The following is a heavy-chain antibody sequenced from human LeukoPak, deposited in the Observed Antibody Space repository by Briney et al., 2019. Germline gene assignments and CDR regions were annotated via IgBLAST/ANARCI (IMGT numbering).Heavy chain of an antibody. J-gene: IGHJ6*02. V-gene: IGHV4-34*01. CDR2: INHSGST. Sequence: SETLSLTCAVYGGSFSSYYWSWIRQPPGKGLEWIGEINHSGSTNYNPSLKSRVTISVDTSKNQFSLKLSSVTAADTAVYYCARMRSHYYYYYYGMDVWGQGTTVTVSS. CDR3: ARMRSHYYYYYYGMDV. CDR1: GGSFSSYY.